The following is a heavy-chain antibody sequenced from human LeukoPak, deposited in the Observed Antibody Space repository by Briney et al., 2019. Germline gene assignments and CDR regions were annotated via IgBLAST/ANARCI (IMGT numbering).Heavy chain of an antibody. CDR2: FTGGDGSA. Sequence: LPGGSLRLSCAASGFTFSSYWMHWVRQAPGKGLEWVSTFTGGDGSAYYADSVKGRFTISRDNSKNTLYLQMNSLRAEDTALYYCAKEGFDYWGQGTLVTVSS. CDR3: AKEGFDY. CDR1: GFTFSSYW. J-gene: IGHJ4*02. V-gene: IGHV3-23*01.